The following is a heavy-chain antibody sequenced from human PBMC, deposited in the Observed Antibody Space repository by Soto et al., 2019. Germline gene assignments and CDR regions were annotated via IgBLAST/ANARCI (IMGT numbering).Heavy chain of an antibody. Sequence: SENLSLPYTGSGGSPSRRGYLWGRIRQPPGKGVGWIGSIYYSGSTYYNPSLKSRVTISVDTSKNQFSLKLSSVTAADTAVYYCASYYPYYYDSSGYSKPSYYFDYWGQGTLVTVSS. J-gene: IGHJ4*02. CDR2: IYYSGST. CDR1: GGSPSRRGYL. D-gene: IGHD3-22*01. V-gene: IGHV4-39*01. CDR3: ASYYPYYYDSSGYSKPSYYFDY.